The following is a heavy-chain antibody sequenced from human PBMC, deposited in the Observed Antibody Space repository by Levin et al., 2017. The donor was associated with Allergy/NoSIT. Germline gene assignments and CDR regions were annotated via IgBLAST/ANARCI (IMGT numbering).Heavy chain of an antibody. Sequence: SETLSLTCAVSGGSISSGGYSWSWIRQPPGKGLEWIGYIYHSGSTYYNPSLKSRVTISVDRSKNQFSLKLSSVTAADTAVFYCSATVTTGCVPTSWGQGTLVTVSS. CDR1: GGSISSGGYS. D-gene: IGHD4-17*01. J-gene: IGHJ4*02. CDR2: IYHSGST. V-gene: IGHV4-30-2*01. CDR3: SATVTTGCVPTS.